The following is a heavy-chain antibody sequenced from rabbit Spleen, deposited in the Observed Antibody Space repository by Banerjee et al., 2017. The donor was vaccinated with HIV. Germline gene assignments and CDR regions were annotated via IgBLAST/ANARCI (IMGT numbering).Heavy chain of an antibody. J-gene: IGHJ4*01. CDR1: GFDFGSYG. CDR3: ARDLAGVIGWNFSL. V-gene: IGHV1S47*01. CDR2: IDTSDGDT. D-gene: IGHD4-1*01. Sequence: ELVESGGGLVQPGESLKLSCKASGFDFGSYGMCWVRQAPGKGPEWIACIDTSDGDTDYANWPKGRFTISSHNAQNTLYLQLNSLTAADTATYFCARDLAGVIGWNFSLWGQGTLVTVS.